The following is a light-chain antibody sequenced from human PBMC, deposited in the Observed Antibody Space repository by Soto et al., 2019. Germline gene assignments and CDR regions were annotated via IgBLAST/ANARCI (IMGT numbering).Light chain of an antibody. CDR1: SSNFGAGYD. V-gene: IGLV1-40*01. CDR2: GNS. Sequence: QAVVTQPPSVSGAPGQRVTISCTGSSSNFGAGYDVHWYQQLPGTAPKLLIYGNSNRPSGVPDRFSGSKSGTSASLAITGLQAEDEADYYCQSYDNSLSGWVFGGGTKLTVL. J-gene: IGLJ2*01. CDR3: QSYDNSLSGWV.